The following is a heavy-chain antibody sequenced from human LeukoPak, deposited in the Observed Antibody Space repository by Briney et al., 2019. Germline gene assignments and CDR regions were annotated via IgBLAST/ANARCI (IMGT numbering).Heavy chain of an antibody. J-gene: IGHJ4*02. CDR3: ARGRRMDYYDSSGYHIHYFDY. CDR2: INHSGST. V-gene: IGHV4-34*01. Sequence: PSETLSLTCAVYGGSFSGYYWSWVRQPPGKGLEWIGEINHSGSTNYNPSLKSRVTISVDTSKNQFSLKLSSVTAADTAVYYCARGRRMDYYDSSGYHIHYFDYWGQGTLVTVSS. D-gene: IGHD3-22*01. CDR1: GGSFSGYY.